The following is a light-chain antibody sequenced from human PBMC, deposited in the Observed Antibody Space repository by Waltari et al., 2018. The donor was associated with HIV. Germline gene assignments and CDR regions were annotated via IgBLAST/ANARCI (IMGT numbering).Light chain of an antibody. CDR3: QQYYNTPYT. Sequence: DIVMTQSPDSLAVSLGARAPINCKSSQSVLNSSSNKNSLAWYQQKPGQPPKLLIYWASTREPGVPDRFSGSGSGTDFTLTISSLQAEDVAIYYCQQYYNTPYTFGQGTKLEIK. CDR1: QSVLNSSSNKNS. V-gene: IGKV4-1*01. J-gene: IGKJ2*01. CDR2: WAS.